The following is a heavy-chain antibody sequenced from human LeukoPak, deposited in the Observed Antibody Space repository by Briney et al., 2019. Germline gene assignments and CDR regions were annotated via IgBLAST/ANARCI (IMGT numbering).Heavy chain of an antibody. J-gene: IGHJ3*02. D-gene: IGHD1-7*01. Sequence: PGGSLRLSCAASVFSLSSNYISWVRQAPGKGLEWVSIIYSDGRTFHADSVKGRFTISRDNSKNTLDLQMNSLRADDTAVYFCARDRHRYRGTKGDGDAFDIWGQGTMVTVTS. CDR2: IYSDGRT. CDR3: ARDRHRYRGTKGDGDAFDI. CDR1: VFSLSSNY. V-gene: IGHV3-53*01.